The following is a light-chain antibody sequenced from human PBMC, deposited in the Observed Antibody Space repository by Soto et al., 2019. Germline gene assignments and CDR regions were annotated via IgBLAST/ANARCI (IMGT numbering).Light chain of an antibody. Sequence: QLVLTQSPSASASLGASVKLTCTLSSGHSSYAIAWHQQQPEKGPRYLMKLNSDGSHSEGDGIPDRFSGSSSGAERYLTIASLQGEDEAVYYCLTWGTGIGVFGGGTTLTVL. CDR3: LTWGTGIGV. J-gene: IGLJ3*02. V-gene: IGLV4-69*01. CDR2: LNSDGSH. CDR1: SGHSSYA.